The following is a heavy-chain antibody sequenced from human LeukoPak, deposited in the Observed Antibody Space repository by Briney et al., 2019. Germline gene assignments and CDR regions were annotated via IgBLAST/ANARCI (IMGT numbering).Heavy chain of an antibody. Sequence: PSETLSLTCTVSGGSVSSSSYYWGWIRQPPGKGLEWIGSIYYSGSTYYNPSLKSRVTISVDTSKNQFSLKLSSVTAADTAVYCCARHSFSGGNWFDPWGQGTLVTVSS. CDR2: IYYSGST. V-gene: IGHV4-39*01. J-gene: IGHJ5*02. CDR1: GGSVSSSSYY. CDR3: ARHSFSGGNWFDP. D-gene: IGHD3-16*01.